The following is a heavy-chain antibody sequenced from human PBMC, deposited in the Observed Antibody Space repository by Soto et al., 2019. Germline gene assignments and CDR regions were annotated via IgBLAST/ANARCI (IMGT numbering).Heavy chain of an antibody. D-gene: IGHD4-17*01. CDR3: ECGITYGDYSRWFAP. CDR2: MNLNSGNR. CDR1: GTTFTSYG. Sequence: ATMKVSRKASGTTFTSYGINWVGRATGKGFENLGWMNLNSGNRGYVKKFQGRVKKSRDISMSTAYMELSSRRSEDTAVYYCECGITYGDYSRWFAPWGPRTLVPVSS. J-gene: IGHJ5*02. V-gene: IGHV1-8*01.